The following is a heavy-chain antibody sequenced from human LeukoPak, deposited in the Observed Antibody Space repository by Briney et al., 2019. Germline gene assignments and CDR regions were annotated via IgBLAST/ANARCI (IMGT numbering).Heavy chain of an antibody. V-gene: IGHV3-30*02. Sequence: GGSLRLSCAASGFTFSSYGMHWVRQAPGKGLEWVAFIRYDGSNKYYADSVKGRFTISRDNSKNTLYLQMNSLRAEDTAVYYCARDRKSYSGSPGAFDIWGQGTMVTVSS. J-gene: IGHJ3*02. CDR2: IRYDGSNK. CDR1: GFTFSSYG. D-gene: IGHD1-26*01. CDR3: ARDRKSYSGSPGAFDI.